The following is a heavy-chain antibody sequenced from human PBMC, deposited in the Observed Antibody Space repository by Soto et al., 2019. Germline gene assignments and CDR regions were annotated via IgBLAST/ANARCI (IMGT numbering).Heavy chain of an antibody. V-gene: IGHV4-59*01. Sequence: SETLSLTCTVSGGSISSYYWSWIRQPPGKGLEWIGYIYYSGSTNYNPSLKSRVTISVDTSKNQFSLKLSSVTAADTAVYYCAIIPPIEVAGPDYWGQGTLVTVSS. CDR3: AIIPPIEVAGPDY. CDR1: GGSISSYY. J-gene: IGHJ4*02. D-gene: IGHD6-19*01. CDR2: IYYSGST.